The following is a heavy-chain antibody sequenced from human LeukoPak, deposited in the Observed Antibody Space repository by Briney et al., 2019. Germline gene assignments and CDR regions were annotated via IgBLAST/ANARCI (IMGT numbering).Heavy chain of an antibody. CDR3: ARARYQSHDVFDV. D-gene: IGHD2-2*01. V-gene: IGHV4-4*07. J-gene: IGHJ3*01. CDR2: IYASGST. Sequence: SETLSLTSTDPGGSISGYYWSCIWQPAGKGLQWIGRIYASGSTHYNPSLKSRVIMSMDTSKNQFALRLSSVTAADTAVYYCARARYQSHDVFDVWGQGTMGTVSS. CDR1: GGSISGYY.